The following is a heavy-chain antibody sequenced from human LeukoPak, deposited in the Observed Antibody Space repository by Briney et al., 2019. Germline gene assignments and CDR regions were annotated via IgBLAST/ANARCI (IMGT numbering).Heavy chain of an antibody. CDR1: GFTFNSYW. V-gene: IGHV3-7*01. J-gene: IGHJ4*02. D-gene: IGHD3-10*01. CDR2: IKQDGSER. CDR3: ARYYYGSGSYYFDY. Sequence: PGGSLRLSCAASGFTFNSYWMSWVRQAPGKGLEWVANIKQDGSERYYVDSVKGRFTISRDNAKNSLYLQMNSLRAEDTAVYYCARYYYGSGSYYFDYWGQGTLVTVSS.